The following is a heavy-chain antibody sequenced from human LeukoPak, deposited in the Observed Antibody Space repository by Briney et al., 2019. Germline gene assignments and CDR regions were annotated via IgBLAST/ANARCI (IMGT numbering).Heavy chain of an antibody. D-gene: IGHD3-22*01. J-gene: IGHJ5*02. CDR2: IYHSGST. CDR1: GGSFSGYY. CDR3: ARVPPAYYYDSSGYSRGVRFDP. Sequence: SETLSLTCAVYGGSFSGYYWSWIRQPPGKGLEWIGEIYHSGSTNYNPSLKSRVTISVDKSKNQFSLKLSSVTAADTAVYYCARVPPAYYYDSSGYSRGVRFDPWGQGTLVTVSS. V-gene: IGHV4-34*01.